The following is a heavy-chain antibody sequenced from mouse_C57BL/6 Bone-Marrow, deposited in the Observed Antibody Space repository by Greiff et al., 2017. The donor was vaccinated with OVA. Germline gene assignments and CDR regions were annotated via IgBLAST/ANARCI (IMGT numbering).Heavy chain of an antibody. J-gene: IGHJ2*01. D-gene: IGHD2-10*02. CDR2: IYPGDGDT. CDR1: GYAFSSSW. Sequence: VKLQESGPELVKPGASVKISCKASGYAFSSSWMNWVKQRPGKGLEWIGRIYPGDGDTNYNGKLKGKATLTADKSSSTAYMQLSSLTSEDSAVYFCARHEYGYYASYFDYWGQGTTFTVSS. V-gene: IGHV1-82*01. CDR3: ARHEYGYYASYFDY.